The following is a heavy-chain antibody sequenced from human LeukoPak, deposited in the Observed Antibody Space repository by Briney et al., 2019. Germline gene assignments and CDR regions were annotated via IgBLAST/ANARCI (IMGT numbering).Heavy chain of an antibody. CDR1: GFTLSNIA. J-gene: IGHJ4*02. CDR3: ARDRSASGSYSPDY. V-gene: IGHV3-23*01. CDR2: VNTDGSST. D-gene: IGHD3-10*01. Sequence: GASLRLSCAASGFTLSNIAMHWVRQAPGRGLVWVSRVNTDGSSTVYADSVKGRFTISRDNSQNTLYLQMNSLRAEDTAVYYCARDRSASGSYSPDYWGQGTLVAVSS.